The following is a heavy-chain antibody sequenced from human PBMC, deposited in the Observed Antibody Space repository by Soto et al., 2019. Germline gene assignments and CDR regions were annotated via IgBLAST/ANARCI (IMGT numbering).Heavy chain of an antibody. D-gene: IGHD3-10*01. Sequence: PSETLSLTCTVSGGSISSYYWSWIRQPPGKGLESIGYIYHSGSTNYNPSLKSRVAISIDTSKNQFSLKLSSVTAADTAVYYCARTVRGVIPIIIWASQGGFYYYMDVWGKGTTVTVSS. CDR3: ARTVRGVIPIIIWASQGGFYYYMDV. V-gene: IGHV4-59*08. J-gene: IGHJ6*03. CDR2: IYHSGST. CDR1: GGSISSYY.